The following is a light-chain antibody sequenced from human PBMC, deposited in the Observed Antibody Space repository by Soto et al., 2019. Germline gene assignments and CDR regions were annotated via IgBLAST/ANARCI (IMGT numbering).Light chain of an antibody. J-gene: IGKJ2*01. CDR1: QTVGASQ. CDR3: HHYSSPPHT. V-gene: IGKV3-20*01. CDR2: GVS. Sequence: ETVLTQSPGTLSLSPGEGATLSCRASQTVGASQLAWYQQKPGQSPRLLIYGVSNRATDIPDRFGGSGSGTDFTLTISRLEPEDFAVYYCHHYSSPPHTFGQGTKLEIK.